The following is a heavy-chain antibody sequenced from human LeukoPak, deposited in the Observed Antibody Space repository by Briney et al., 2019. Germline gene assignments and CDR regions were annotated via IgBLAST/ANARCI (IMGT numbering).Heavy chain of an antibody. CDR1: GFPFSSYS. V-gene: IGHV3-21*01. J-gene: IGHJ4*02. Sequence: GGSLRLSCAASGFPFSSYSMNWVRRAPGKGLEGVSSISSSSSYIYYADSVKGRFTISRDNAKNSLYLQMNSLRAEDTAVYYCARDWEYYYGSGSPRPTLDYWGQGTLVTVSS. D-gene: IGHD3-10*01. CDR3: ARDWEYYYGSGSPRPTLDY. CDR2: ISSSSSYI.